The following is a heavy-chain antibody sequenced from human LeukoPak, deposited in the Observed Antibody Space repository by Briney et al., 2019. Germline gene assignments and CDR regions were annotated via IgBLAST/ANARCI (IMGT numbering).Heavy chain of an antibody. Sequence: GGSLRLACAAPGFPFSSYGLDWVRRPPGKGLEREAFLRLDANHTYYTGSVKGRFIITRDNFKNTLYLQMNSLRPEDMAVYYCAKPSGSGVDSWGRGTRVTVSS. V-gene: IGHV3-30*02. CDR3: AKPSGSGVDS. J-gene: IGHJ4*02. CDR1: GFPFSSYG. D-gene: IGHD1-26*01. CDR2: LRLDANHT.